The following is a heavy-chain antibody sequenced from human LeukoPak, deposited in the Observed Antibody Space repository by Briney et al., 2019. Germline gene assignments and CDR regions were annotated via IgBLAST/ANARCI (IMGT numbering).Heavy chain of an antibody. CDR1: GFTFDDYA. V-gene: IGHV3-9*03. CDR3: AKVEGVTT. Sequence: GGSLRLSCAASGFTFDDYAMHWVRQAPGKGLEWVSGISWNSGSIGYADSVKGRFTISRDNAKNSLYLQMNSLRAEDMALYYCAKVEGVTTWGQGTLVTVSS. CDR2: ISWNSGSI. D-gene: IGHD1-1*01. J-gene: IGHJ5*02.